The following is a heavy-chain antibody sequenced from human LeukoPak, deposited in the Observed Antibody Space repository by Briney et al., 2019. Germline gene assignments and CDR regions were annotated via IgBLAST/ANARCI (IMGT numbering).Heavy chain of an antibody. CDR1: GFTFSSYG. Sequence: GGSLRLSCAASGFTFSSYGMSWVRQAPGKGLEWVSAISGSGGSTYYADSVKGRFTISRDNSKNTLYLQMNRLRAEDTAVYYCAKVSSAYYYDSSGSPLFDYWGQGTLVTVSS. CDR3: AKVSSAYYYDSSGSPLFDY. CDR2: ISGSGGST. V-gene: IGHV3-23*01. J-gene: IGHJ4*02. D-gene: IGHD3-22*01.